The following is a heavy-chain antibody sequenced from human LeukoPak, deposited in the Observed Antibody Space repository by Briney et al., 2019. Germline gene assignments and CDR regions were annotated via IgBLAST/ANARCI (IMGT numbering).Heavy chain of an antibody. Sequence: PGGSLRLSCAASGFTFSSYSMNWVRQAPGKGLEWVSAISSSGRYIYYADSVKGRFTISRDSAKNSLYLQMDSLRAEDTAVYYCAIQWLEYNWFDPWGQGTLVTVSS. D-gene: IGHD6-19*01. CDR1: GFTFSSYS. CDR3: AIQWLEYNWFDP. V-gene: IGHV3-21*01. CDR2: ISSSGRYI. J-gene: IGHJ5*02.